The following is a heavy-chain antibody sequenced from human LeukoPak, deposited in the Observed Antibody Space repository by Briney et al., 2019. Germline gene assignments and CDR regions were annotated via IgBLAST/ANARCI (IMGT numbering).Heavy chain of an antibody. V-gene: IGHV4-39*01. CDR3: ARSLVVPAHYYYYYYMDV. D-gene: IGHD2-2*01. CDR2: IYHSGST. Sequence: PSETLSLTCTVSGGSISSSSYYWGWIRQPPGKGLEWIGSIYHSGSTCYNPSLNSRVTISVDTSKNQFSLKLRSVTAADTAVYYCARSLVVPAHYYYYYYMDVWGKGTTVTVSS. J-gene: IGHJ6*03. CDR1: GGSISSSSYY.